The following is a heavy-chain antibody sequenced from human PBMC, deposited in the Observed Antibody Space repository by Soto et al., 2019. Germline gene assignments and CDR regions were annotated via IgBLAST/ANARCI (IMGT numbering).Heavy chain of an antibody. D-gene: IGHD4-17*01. CDR1: GFTVSSNY. J-gene: IGHJ4*02. V-gene: IGHV3-53*02. Sequence: EVQLVETGGGLIQPGGSLRLSCAASGFTVSSNYMSWVRQAPGKGLEWVSVIYSGGTTYYADSVKGRFTISRDNSKNTLYLQMNSLRAEDTAVYYFAREGDYGDLDYWGQGTLVTVSS. CDR2: IYSGGTT. CDR3: AREGDYGDLDY.